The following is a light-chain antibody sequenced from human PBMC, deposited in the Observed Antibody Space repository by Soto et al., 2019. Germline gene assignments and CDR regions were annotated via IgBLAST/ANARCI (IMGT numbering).Light chain of an antibody. CDR2: GAY. Sequence: IVITHSPATLSVSPWQRSTLSFRASQGVSSNVAWYQQKPGQAPRLLIYGAYTRAAGVPARFSGSGSGTDYVLTISSLQSEDFAVYYCQQYYNWPLTFGQGTRLENK. CDR1: QGVSSN. J-gene: IGKJ5*01. V-gene: IGKV3-15*01. CDR3: QQYYNWPLT.